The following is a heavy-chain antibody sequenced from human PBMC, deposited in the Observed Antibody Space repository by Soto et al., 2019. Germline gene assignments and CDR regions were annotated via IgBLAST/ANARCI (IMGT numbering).Heavy chain of an antibody. CDR2: ISGSGGST. Sequence: GGSLRLSCAASGFTFSSYAMSWVRQAPGKGLEWVSAISGSGGSTYYADSVKGRFTISRDNSKNTLYLQMNSLSAEDTAVYYCAKVEGRVASTVRDDFDSWGQGTMVTVSS. CDR3: AKVEGRVASTVRDDFDS. D-gene: IGHD2-15*01. J-gene: IGHJ3*02. V-gene: IGHV3-23*01. CDR1: GFTFSSYA.